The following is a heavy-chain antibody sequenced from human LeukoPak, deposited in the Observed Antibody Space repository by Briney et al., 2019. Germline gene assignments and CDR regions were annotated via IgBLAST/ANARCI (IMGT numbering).Heavy chain of an antibody. CDR1: GGTFSSYA. J-gene: IGHJ4*02. V-gene: IGHV1-69*13. Sequence: GASVKVSCKASGGTFSSYAISWVRQAPGQGLEWMGGIIPIFGTANYAQKSQGRVTITADESTSTAYMELSSLRSEDTAVYYCARDRSAAAGLFDYWGQGTLVTVSS. CDR3: ARDRSAAAGLFDY. CDR2: IIPIFGTA. D-gene: IGHD6-13*01.